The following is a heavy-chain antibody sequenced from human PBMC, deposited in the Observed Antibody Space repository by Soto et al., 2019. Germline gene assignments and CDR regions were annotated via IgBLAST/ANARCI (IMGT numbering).Heavy chain of an antibody. J-gene: IGHJ6*02. CDR3: ARDMVVLGDSNDYYYYGMDV. CDR1: GGSISSYY. CDR2: IYTSGST. Sequence: PSETLSLTCTVSGGSISSYYWSWIRQPAGKGLEWIGRIYTSGSTNYNPSLKSRVTMSVDTSKNQFSLKLSSVTAADTAVYYCARDMVVLGDSNDYYYYGMDVWGQGTTVTVSS. V-gene: IGHV4-4*07. D-gene: IGHD4-17*01.